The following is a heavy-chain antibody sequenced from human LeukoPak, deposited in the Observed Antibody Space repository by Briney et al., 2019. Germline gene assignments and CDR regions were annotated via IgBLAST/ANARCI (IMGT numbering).Heavy chain of an antibody. Sequence: GASVKVSCKASGYTFSTYGISWVRQAPGQGPEWMGWISAYNGNTYYAQKVQGRATMTTDTSTNTAFVELRGLRSDDTAVYYCARDLSTRYSDTSDYSPSDYWGQGSLVTVST. CDR3: ARDLSTRYSDTSDYSPSDY. V-gene: IGHV1-18*01. D-gene: IGHD3-22*01. J-gene: IGHJ4*02. CDR1: GYTFSTYG. CDR2: ISAYNGNT.